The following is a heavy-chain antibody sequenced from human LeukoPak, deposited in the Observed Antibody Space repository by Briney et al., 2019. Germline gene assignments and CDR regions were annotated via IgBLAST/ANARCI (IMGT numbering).Heavy chain of an antibody. D-gene: IGHD3-9*01. CDR1: GFTFSSYE. Sequence: GGSLRLSCAASGFTFSSYEMNWVRQAPGKGLEWVSYISSSGSTIYYADSVKGRFTISRDNAKNSLYLQMNSLRAEDTAVYYCARDLWSGHYDISTGDDYWGQGTLVTVSS. V-gene: IGHV3-48*03. J-gene: IGHJ4*02. CDR3: ARDLWSGHYDISTGDDY. CDR2: ISSSGSTI.